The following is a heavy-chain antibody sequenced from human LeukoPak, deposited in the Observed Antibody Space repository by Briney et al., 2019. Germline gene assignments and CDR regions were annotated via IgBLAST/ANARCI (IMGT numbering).Heavy chain of an antibody. J-gene: IGHJ4*02. V-gene: IGHV3-33*01. Sequence: QTGGSLRLSCAASGFTFSSYGMHWVRQAPGKGLEWVAVIWYDGSNKYYADSVKGRFTISRDNSKNTLYLQMNSLRAEDTAVYYCAREGAQDSSGWWGYYFDYWGQGTLVTVSS. CDR3: AREGAQDSSGWWGYYFDY. CDR2: IWYDGSNK. D-gene: IGHD6-19*01. CDR1: GFTFSSYG.